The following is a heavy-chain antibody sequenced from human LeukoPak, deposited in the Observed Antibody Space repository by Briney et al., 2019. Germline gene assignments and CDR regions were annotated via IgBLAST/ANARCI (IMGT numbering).Heavy chain of an antibody. CDR2: ISSSSSYT. J-gene: IGHJ5*02. V-gene: IGHV3-21*01. Sequence: GGSLRLSCAASGFTFSTYSMNWIRQAPGKGLEWVPSISSSSSYTYYADSVKGRFTISRDNAKNSLYLQMNSLRVEDTAVYYCSGYNWFDPWGQGTLVTVSS. CDR3: SGYNWFDP. CDR1: GFTFSTYS.